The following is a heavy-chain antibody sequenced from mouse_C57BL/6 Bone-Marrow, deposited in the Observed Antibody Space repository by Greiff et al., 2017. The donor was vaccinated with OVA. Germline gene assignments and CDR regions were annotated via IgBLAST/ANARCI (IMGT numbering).Heavy chain of an antibody. D-gene: IGHD1-1*01. Sequence: QVHVKQPGAELVRPGSSVKLSCKASGYTFTSYWMDWVKQRPGQGLEWIGNIYPSDSETHYNQKFKDKATLTVDKSSSTAYMQLSSLTSEDSAVYYCARNFPYYYGSILAYWGQGTLVTVSA. J-gene: IGHJ3*01. CDR1: GYTFTSYW. V-gene: IGHV1-61*01. CDR3: ARNFPYYYGSILAY. CDR2: IYPSDSET.